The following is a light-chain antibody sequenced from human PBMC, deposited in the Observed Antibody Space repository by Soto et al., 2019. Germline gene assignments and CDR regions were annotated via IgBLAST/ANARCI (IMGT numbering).Light chain of an antibody. J-gene: IGKJ5*01. CDR1: QSVSRR. V-gene: IGKV3-20*01. CDR3: QHYGETPIT. Sequence: EIVLTQSPGTLSLSPGGRATLSCRASQSVSRRLAWYQHRPGQSPRLLISGASMRASGVPGRFSGSGSWTDFTPTISRLEPEDFAVYYCQHYGETPITFGLGTRLEV. CDR2: GAS.